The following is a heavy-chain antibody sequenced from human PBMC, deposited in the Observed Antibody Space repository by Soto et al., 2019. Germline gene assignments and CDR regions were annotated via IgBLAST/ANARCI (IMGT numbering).Heavy chain of an antibody. Sequence: ASVKVSCKASCYTFTSYGISWVRQAPGQGLEWMGWISAYSGNTNYAQKLQGRVTMTTDTSTSTAYMELRSLRSDDTAVYYCARSKTIRFLEWLFYSGVSSFDYWGQGTLVTVSS. V-gene: IGHV1-18*01. CDR1: CYTFTSYG. CDR3: ARSKTIRFLEWLFYSGVSSFDY. J-gene: IGHJ4*02. CDR2: ISAYSGNT. D-gene: IGHD3-3*01.